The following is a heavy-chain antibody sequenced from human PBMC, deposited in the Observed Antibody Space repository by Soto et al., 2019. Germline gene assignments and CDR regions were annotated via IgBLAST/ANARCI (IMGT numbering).Heavy chain of an antibody. V-gene: IGHV1-69*06. D-gene: IGHD2-15*01. Sequence: QVQLVQSGAEVKKPGSSVKVSCKSSGGTFGSYAISWVRQAPGQGLEWMVGVIPIFGTPHYAQKFHGRVTIPADITTSTAYLELSSLKSADTAVYYCAKIRWTISLQEEDDICGQGTLVPVSS. CDR2: VIPIFGTP. J-gene: IGHJ4*02. CDR3: AKIRWTISLQEEDDI. CDR1: GGTFGSYA.